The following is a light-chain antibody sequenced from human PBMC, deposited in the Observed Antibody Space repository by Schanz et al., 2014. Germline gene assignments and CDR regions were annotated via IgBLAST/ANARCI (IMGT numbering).Light chain of an antibody. V-gene: IGKV3-11*01. CDR2: DAS. J-gene: IGKJ1*01. Sequence: EIVLTQSPATLSLSPGERATLSCRASQSVTSWLAWYQQKPGQAPRPLIYDASNRATGIPARFSGSGSGTEFTLTISSLQSEDFAVYYCQQYGSSRTFGQGTKVEIK. CDR1: QSVTSW. CDR3: QQYGSSRT.